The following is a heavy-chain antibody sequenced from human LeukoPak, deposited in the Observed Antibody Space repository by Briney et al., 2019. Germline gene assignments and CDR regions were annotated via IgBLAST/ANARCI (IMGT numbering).Heavy chain of an antibody. CDR2: INHSGST. Sequence: PSETLSLTCAVYGGSFSGYYWSWIRQPPGKGLEWIGEINHSGSTNYNPPLKSRVTISVDTSKNQFSLKLSSVTAADTAVYYCARGRSGRKIFGVVILYPANWFDPWGQGTLVTVSS. J-gene: IGHJ5*02. V-gene: IGHV4-34*01. D-gene: IGHD3-3*01. CDR1: GGSFSGYY. CDR3: ARGRSGRKIFGVVILYPANWFDP.